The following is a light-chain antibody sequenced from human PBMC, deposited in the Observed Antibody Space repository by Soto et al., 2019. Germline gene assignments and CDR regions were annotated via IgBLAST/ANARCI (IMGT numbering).Light chain of an antibody. CDR3: SSYTISNTVV. CDR1: SSDVGGYDY. CDR2: GVS. Sequence: QSALTQPASVSGSPGQSITISCTGTSSDVGGYDYVSWYQQSPGKAPKLMIFGVSNRSSGVSTRFSGSKSGNTASLTISGLLAEDEADYYCSSYTISNTVVFGGGTKLTVL. J-gene: IGLJ2*01. V-gene: IGLV2-14*01.